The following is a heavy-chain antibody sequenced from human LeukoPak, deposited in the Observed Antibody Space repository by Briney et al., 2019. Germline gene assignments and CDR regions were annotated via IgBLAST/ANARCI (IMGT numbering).Heavy chain of an antibody. CDR3: ARHRRGSRDNYGMDV. CDR2: IFYTGST. V-gene: IGHV4-59*08. Sequence: PSETLSLTCTASGGSISSYYWSWIRQPPGKGLEWIGYIFYTGSTNYNPSLKSRVIISVDTSKNQFSLKLSSVTAADTAVYYCARHRRGSRDNYGMDVWGQGTTVTVSS. D-gene: IGHD5-24*01. CDR1: GGSISSYY. J-gene: IGHJ6*02.